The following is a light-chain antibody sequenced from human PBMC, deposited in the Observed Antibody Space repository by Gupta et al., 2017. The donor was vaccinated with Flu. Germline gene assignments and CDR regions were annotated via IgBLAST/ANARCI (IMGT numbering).Light chain of an antibody. V-gene: IGKV4-1*01. CDR2: WAS. CDR1: QNNLHHFNNKEY. CDR3: QQYISTPPT. Sequence: NCKTSQNNLHHFNNKEYLAWYQQKPGQPPKLLLYWASARVSGVPDRFSGSGSGTDFTLTISSLQPDDVGIYYCQQYISTPPTFGQGTRLEI. J-gene: IGKJ5*01.